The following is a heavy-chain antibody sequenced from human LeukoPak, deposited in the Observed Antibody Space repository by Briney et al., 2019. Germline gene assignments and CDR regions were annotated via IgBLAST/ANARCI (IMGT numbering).Heavy chain of an antibody. CDR2: ISAYNGNT. CDR3: ARGQELELRKLTNWFDP. J-gene: IGHJ5*02. CDR1: GYTFTSYG. D-gene: IGHD1-7*01. Sequence: GASVKVSCKASGYTFTSYGTSWVRQAPGQGLEWMGWISAYNGNTNYAQKLQGRVTMTTDTSTSTAYMELRSLRSDDTAVYYCARGQELELRKLTNWFDPWGQGTLVTVSS. V-gene: IGHV1-18*01.